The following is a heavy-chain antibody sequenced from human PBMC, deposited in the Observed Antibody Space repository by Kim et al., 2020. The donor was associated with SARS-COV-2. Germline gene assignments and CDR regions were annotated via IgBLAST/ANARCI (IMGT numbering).Heavy chain of an antibody. V-gene: IGHV1-2*02. J-gene: IGHJ4*02. CDR2: INPNSGGT. D-gene: IGHD3-3*01. CDR1: GYTFTGYY. CDR3: ARDYLRFLEWLPF. Sequence: ASVKVSCKASGYTFTGYYMHWVRQAPGQGLEWMGWINPNSGGTNYAQKFQGRVTMTRDTSISTAYMELSRLRSDDTAVYYCARDYLRFLEWLPFWGQGTLVTVSS.